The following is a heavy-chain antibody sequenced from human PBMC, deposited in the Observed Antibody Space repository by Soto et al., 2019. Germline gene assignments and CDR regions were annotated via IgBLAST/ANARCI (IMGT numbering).Heavy chain of an antibody. D-gene: IGHD3-9*01. V-gene: IGHV3-23*01. CDR1: GFTFSSYA. CDR2: ISGSGGST. Sequence: PGGSLRLSCAASGFTFSSYAMSWVRQAPGKGLEWVSAISGSGGSTYYADSVKGRFTISRDNSKNTLYLQMNSLRAEDTAVYYCAKSVFRVPYDILTGYYGLLPKLSYYYGMDVWGQGTTVTVSS. CDR3: AKSVFRVPYDILTGYYGLLPKLSYYYGMDV. J-gene: IGHJ6*02.